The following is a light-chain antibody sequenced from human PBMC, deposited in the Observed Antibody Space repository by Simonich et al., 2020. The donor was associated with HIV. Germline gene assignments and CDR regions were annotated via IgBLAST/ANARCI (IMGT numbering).Light chain of an antibody. Sequence: DIKMTQSPSSLYASVGDRVTITCRASQSISSNLNWDQQKPGKAPKLLIYAASSLQSGVPSRFSGSGSGTAFTLTISSLQPDDFATYYCQQYNTYPRTFGQGTKVEI. CDR1: QSISSN. CDR3: QQYNTYPRT. V-gene: IGKV1-17*01. CDR2: AAS. J-gene: IGKJ1*01.